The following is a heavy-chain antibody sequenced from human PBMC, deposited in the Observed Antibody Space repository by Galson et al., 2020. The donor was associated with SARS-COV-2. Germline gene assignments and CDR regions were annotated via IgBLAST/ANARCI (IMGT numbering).Heavy chain of an antibody. Sequence: GGSLRLSCAASGSTFDDYTMHWVRQAPGKGLEWVSLISWDGGSTYYADSVKGRFTISRDNSKNSLYLQMNSLRTEDTALYYCAKGYSSGYYYYYYMDVWGKGTTVTVSS. J-gene: IGHJ6*03. CDR2: ISWDGGST. D-gene: IGHD3-22*01. CDR1: GSTFDDYT. CDR3: AKGYSSGYYYYYYMDV. V-gene: IGHV3-43*01.